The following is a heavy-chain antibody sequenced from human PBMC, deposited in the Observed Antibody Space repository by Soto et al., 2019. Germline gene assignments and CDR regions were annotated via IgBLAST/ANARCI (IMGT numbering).Heavy chain of an antibody. CDR2: ISYDGSNK. Sequence: GGSLRLSCAASGFTFSSYAMHWVRQAPGKGLEWVAVISYDGSNKYYADSVKGRFTISRDNSKNTLYLQMNSLRAEDTAVYFCARGPSSLTRFDYWGQGTLVTVSS. D-gene: IGHD2-2*01. V-gene: IGHV3-30-3*01. J-gene: IGHJ4*02. CDR3: ARGPSSLTRFDY. CDR1: GFTFSSYA.